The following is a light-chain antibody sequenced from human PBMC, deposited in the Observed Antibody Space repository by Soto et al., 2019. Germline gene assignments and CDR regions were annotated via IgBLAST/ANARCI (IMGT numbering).Light chain of an antibody. CDR2: GAF. CDR1: QSVSSN. CDR3: QQRSNRIT. V-gene: IGKV3-11*01. J-gene: IGKJ5*01. Sequence: EIVMTQSPVTLSVSPGERVTLSCRASQSVSSNLAWCQQXPGQAPSLLIYGAFTRATGIPARFSGSGPGTDFTLTISSLEPEDFAVYYCQQRSNRITFGQGTRLEIK.